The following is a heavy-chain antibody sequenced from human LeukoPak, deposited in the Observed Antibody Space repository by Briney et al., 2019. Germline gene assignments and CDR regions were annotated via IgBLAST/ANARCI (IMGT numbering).Heavy chain of an antibody. CDR3: ARDCSSATCYAAFDY. Sequence: GGSLRLSCAASGFTVSSNYMSWVRQAPGKGLEWVASISFDDTNKVYSDSVKGRFTVSRDWTNKTMYLQMHGLRAEDTAVYYCARDCSSATCYAAFDYWGQGVLVTVSS. V-gene: IGHV3-30-3*01. D-gene: IGHD2-2*01. CDR1: GFTVSSNY. J-gene: IGHJ4*02. CDR2: ISFDDTNK.